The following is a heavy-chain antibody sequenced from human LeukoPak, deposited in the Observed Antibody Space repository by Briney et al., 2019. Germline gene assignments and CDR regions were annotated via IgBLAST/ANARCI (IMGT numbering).Heavy chain of an antibody. Sequence: SQTLSLTCAISGDSVSRCSAAWLWIRQSPSRALEGLGRTYYRSKWYSDYGPSVRGRITIGPDASKNQYSLQLNSVTPEDTAIYYCARYGSAWYIDSWGQGTLVTVSS. CDR3: ARYGSAWYIDS. V-gene: IGHV6-1*01. CDR1: GDSVSRCSAA. CDR2: TYYRSKWYS. D-gene: IGHD6-19*01. J-gene: IGHJ4*02.